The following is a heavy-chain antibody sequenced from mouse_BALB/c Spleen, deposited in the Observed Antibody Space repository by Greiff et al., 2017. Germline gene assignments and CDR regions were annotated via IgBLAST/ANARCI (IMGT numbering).Heavy chain of an antibody. V-gene: IGHV1-5*01. CDR2: IYPGNSDT. CDR3: TREGLRKDYYAMDY. J-gene: IGHJ4*01. Sequence: EVQLQQSGTVLARPGASVKMSCKASGYTFTSYWMHWVKQRPGQGLEWIGAIYPGNSDTSYNQKFKGKAKLTAVTSTSTAYMELSSLTNEDSAVYYCTREGLRKDYYAMDYWGQGTSVTVSS. CDR1: GYTFTSYW. D-gene: IGHD2-4*01.